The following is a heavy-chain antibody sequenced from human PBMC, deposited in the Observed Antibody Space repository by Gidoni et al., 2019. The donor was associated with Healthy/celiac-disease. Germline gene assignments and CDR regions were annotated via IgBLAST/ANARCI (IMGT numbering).Heavy chain of an antibody. CDR2: IIPIFGTA. Sequence: QVQLVQSGAEVKKPGSSVKVACKASGGTFSSYAISWVRQAPGQGLEWMGGIIPIFGTANYAQKFQGRVTITADESTSTAYMELSSLRSEDTAVYYCARVAGLLPSARYCSSTSCSATYYYYYMDVWGKGTTVTVSS. V-gene: IGHV1-69*01. J-gene: IGHJ6*03. CDR1: GGTFSSYA. D-gene: IGHD2-2*01. CDR3: ARVAGLLPSARYCSSTSCSATYYYYYMDV.